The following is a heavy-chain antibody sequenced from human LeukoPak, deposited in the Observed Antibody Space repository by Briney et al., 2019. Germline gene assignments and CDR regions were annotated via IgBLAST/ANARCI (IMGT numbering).Heavy chain of an antibody. CDR1: GGSFSGYY. J-gene: IGHJ4*02. D-gene: IGHD5-24*01. V-gene: IGHV4-34*01. Sequence: MPSETLSLSCGVYGGSFSGYYWSWIRQPPGKGLEWTGEINPRGSTNYNPSLKSRVTLSADTSKNQFSLTLNSVTAADTAVYYCARRRLGYYFDYWGQGTLVTVSS. CDR2: INPRGST. CDR3: ARRRLGYYFDY.